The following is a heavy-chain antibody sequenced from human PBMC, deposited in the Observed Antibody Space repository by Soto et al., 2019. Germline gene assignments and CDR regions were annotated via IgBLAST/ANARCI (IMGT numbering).Heavy chain of an antibody. CDR2: IYYSGST. CDR3: ARAGEMATFPDY. Sequence: QVQLQESGPGLVKPSETLSLTCTVSGGSISSYYWSWIRQPPGKGLEWIGYIYYSGSTNYNPSLKSRVTLSVDTSKNQFSLKLSSVTAADTAVYYCARAGEMATFPDYWGQGTLVTVSS. J-gene: IGHJ4*02. D-gene: IGHD3-16*01. V-gene: IGHV4-59*01. CDR1: GGSISSYY.